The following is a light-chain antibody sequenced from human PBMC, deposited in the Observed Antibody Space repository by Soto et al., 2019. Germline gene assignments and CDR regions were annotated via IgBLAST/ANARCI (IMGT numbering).Light chain of an antibody. J-gene: IGKJ4*01. CDR3: QQSYTNFPLT. V-gene: IGKV1-39*01. CDR2: SAS. CDR1: QSISTY. Sequence: EIQMTQSPSSLSASVGDRVTISCRAAQSISTYLNWYQQKPGTAPRLLIYSASSVKTGVPPRFSGSGSGRDFTLTISGLQPEDFATYYCQQSYTNFPLTFGGRTKLDIK.